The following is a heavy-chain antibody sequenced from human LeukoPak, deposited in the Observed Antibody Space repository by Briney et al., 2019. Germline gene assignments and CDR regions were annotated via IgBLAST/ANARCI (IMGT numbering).Heavy chain of an antibody. CDR1: GFTFSSYG. D-gene: IGHD3-3*01. Sequence: GGSLRLSCAASGFTFSSYGMHWVRQAPGKGLEWVAFIRYDGSNKYYADSVKGRFTISRDNSKNMLYLEMNSLRAEDTAVYYCAKDLGDGFWSGYADFWGQGTLVTVSS. V-gene: IGHV3-30*02. CDR3: AKDLGDGFWSGYADF. J-gene: IGHJ4*02. CDR2: IRYDGSNK.